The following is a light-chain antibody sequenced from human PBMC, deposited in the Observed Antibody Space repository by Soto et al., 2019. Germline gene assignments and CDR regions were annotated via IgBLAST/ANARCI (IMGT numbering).Light chain of an antibody. CDR1: SSNIGAGYD. J-gene: IGLJ1*01. Sequence: QSVLAQPPSVSGAPGQSVTISCTGSSSNIGAGYDVHWYQQLPGTAPKLLIYGNSNRPSGVPDRFSGSKSGTSASLAITGLQAEDEADYYCQSYDSSLSGYVFGTGT. V-gene: IGLV1-40*01. CDR3: QSYDSSLSGYV. CDR2: GNS.